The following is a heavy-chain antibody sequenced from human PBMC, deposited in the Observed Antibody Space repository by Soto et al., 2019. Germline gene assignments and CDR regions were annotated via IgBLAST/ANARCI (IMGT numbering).Heavy chain of an antibody. CDR3: ASTSSGSPYYFDY. Sequence: SETLSLTCTVSGGSISSYYWSWIRQPPGKGLEWIGYIYYSGSTNYNPSLKSRVTISVDTSKNQFSLKLSSVTAADTAVYYCASTSSGSPYYFDYWGQGNLVTVSS. CDR2: IYYSGST. CDR1: GGSISSYY. J-gene: IGHJ4*02. V-gene: IGHV4-59*08. D-gene: IGHD6-25*01.